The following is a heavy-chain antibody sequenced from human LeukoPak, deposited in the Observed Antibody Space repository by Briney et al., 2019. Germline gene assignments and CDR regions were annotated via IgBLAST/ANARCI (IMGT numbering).Heavy chain of an antibody. V-gene: IGHV4-59*08. CDR1: GGSISSYH. D-gene: IGHD1-26*01. Sequence: SETLSLTCTVSGGSISSYHWSWIRQPPGKGLEWIGYIYYSGSTNYNPSLKSRVTISVDTSKNQFSLKLSSVTAADTAVYYCASQLVGATQETYGMDVWGQGTTVTVSS. CDR3: ASQLVGATQETYGMDV. J-gene: IGHJ6*02. CDR2: IYYSGST.